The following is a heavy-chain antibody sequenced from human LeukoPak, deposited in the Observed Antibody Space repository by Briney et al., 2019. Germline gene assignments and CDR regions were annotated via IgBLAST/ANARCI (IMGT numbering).Heavy chain of an antibody. J-gene: IGHJ4*02. D-gene: IGHD6-13*01. CDR2: ISSSSSYI. CDR3: ARDASIAAAGESDY. V-gene: IGHV3-21*01. CDR1: GFTFSSYS. Sequence: GGSLRLSCAASGFTFSSYSMNWVRQAPGKGLEWVSSISSSSSYIYYADSVKGRFTISRDNAKNSLYLQMNSLRAEDTAVYYCARDASIAAAGESDYWGQGTLVTVPS.